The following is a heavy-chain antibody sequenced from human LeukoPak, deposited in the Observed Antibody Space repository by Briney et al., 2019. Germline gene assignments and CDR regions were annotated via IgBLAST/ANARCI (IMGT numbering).Heavy chain of an antibody. V-gene: IGHV5-51*01. J-gene: IGHJ4*02. CDR1: GSIFTSYW. Sequence: GESLQISCKGSGSIFTSYWIGWVRQLPGKGLEWMGIIYPGDSDTRYSPSFQGQVTISADKSISTAYLQWSSLKASDTAMYYCARTPRVVPAAYFDYWGQGTLVTVSS. CDR2: IYPGDSDT. CDR3: ARTPRVVPAAYFDY. D-gene: IGHD2-2*01.